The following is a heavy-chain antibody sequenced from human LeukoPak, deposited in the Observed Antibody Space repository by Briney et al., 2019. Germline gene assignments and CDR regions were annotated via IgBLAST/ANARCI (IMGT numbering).Heavy chain of an antibody. Sequence: GGSLRLSCVVSGFTFSSYAMSWVRQAPGKGLEWVSAMSGSGGRTYYADSVKGRFTISRDNSKNTLYLQMNSLRVEDTAVYSCPKAAHCTNGFCCQFAFWGQGTLVTVPS. J-gene: IGHJ4*02. V-gene: IGHV3-23*01. CDR2: MSGSGGRT. CDR1: GFTFSSYA. D-gene: IGHD2-8*01. CDR3: PKAAHCTNGFCCQFAF.